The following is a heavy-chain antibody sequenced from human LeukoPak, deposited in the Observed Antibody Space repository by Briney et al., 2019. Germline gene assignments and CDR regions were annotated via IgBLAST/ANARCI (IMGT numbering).Heavy chain of an antibody. CDR3: ARGHDILTGNYDY. J-gene: IGHJ4*02. D-gene: IGHD3-9*01. CDR1: GYTFTSYA. CDR2: INAGNGNT. V-gene: IGHV1-3*01. Sequence: ASVKVSCKASGYTFTSYAMNWVRQAPGQGLEWMGWINAGNGNTKYSQKFQGRVTITRDTSASTVYMELSSLRSEDTAVYYCARGHDILTGNYDYWGQGTLVTVSS.